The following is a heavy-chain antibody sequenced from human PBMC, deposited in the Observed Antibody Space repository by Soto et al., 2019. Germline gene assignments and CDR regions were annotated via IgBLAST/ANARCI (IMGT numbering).Heavy chain of an antibody. V-gene: IGHV1-69*13. D-gene: IGHD1-26*01. Sequence: SVKVSCKASGGTFSGYAISWVRQAPGQGLEWMGGIIPIFGTANYAQKFQGRVTITADESTSTAYMELSSLRSEDTAVYYCARDIVGATNDFDYWGQGTLVTVSS. CDR3: ARDIVGATNDFDY. CDR1: GGTFSGYA. CDR2: IIPIFGTA. J-gene: IGHJ4*02.